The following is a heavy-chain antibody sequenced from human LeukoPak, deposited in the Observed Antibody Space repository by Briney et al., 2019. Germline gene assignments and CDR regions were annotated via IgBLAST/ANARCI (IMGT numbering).Heavy chain of an antibody. J-gene: IGHJ4*02. Sequence: ASVKVSCKVSGYTLTELSMHWVRQAPGKGLEWMGGFDPEDGETIYAQKFQGRVTMTEDTSTDTAYMELSSLRSEDTAVYYCATLTSSSWYALVYFDYWGQGTLVTVSS. D-gene: IGHD6-13*01. CDR3: ATLTSSSWYALVYFDY. V-gene: IGHV1-24*01. CDR2: FDPEDGET. CDR1: GYTLTELS.